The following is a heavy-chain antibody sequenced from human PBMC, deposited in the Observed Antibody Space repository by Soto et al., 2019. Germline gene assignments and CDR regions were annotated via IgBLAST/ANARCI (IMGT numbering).Heavy chain of an antibody. CDR2: ISGSGGTT. V-gene: IGHV3-23*01. D-gene: IGHD3-3*01. J-gene: IGHJ4*02. CDR3: AKTPYDFWXXGQYLFDH. CDR1: GFTFGSHA. Sequence: EVQLLDSGGGLVQPGGSLRLSCTVSGFTFGSHAMSWVRQAXGKGXEXXSGISGSGGTTFYADSVKGRFTISRDNSKKTLYLQMNSLRAEDTAVYYCAKTPYDFWXXGQYLFDHWGQGTLVTVSS.